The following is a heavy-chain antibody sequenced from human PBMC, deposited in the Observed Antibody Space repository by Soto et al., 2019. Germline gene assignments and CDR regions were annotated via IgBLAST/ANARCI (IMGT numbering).Heavy chain of an antibody. CDR1: GFSVATSGVG. CDR2: IYWDDDK. Sequence: QITLKESGPTLVKSTQTLTLTCTCSGFSVATSGVGVGWIRQPPGKALEWLALIYWDDDKRYSPSLKRRLNNTKXXSXHXXLLTVTIVAPGATARYHCAHSRGLQATGQGGYLDPWGRGALGTGSS. V-gene: IGHV2-5*02. J-gene: IGHJ2*01. D-gene: IGHD4-4*01. CDR3: AHSRGLQATGQGGYLDP.